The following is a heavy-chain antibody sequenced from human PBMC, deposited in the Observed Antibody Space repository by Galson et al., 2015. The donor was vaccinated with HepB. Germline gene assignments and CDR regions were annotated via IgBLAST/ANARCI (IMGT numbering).Heavy chain of an antibody. CDR2: ISSSSYYI. D-gene: IGHD1-1*01. CDR3: ARDVLTTLDY. CDR1: GFTFSSFS. Sequence: PRLSCAASGFTFSSFSMNWVRQAPGKGLEWVSSISSSSYYIHYADSVKGRFTISRDSTKNSVYLQMNSLRAEDTAVYYCARDVLTTLDYWGQGTLVTVSS. V-gene: IGHV3-21*01. J-gene: IGHJ4*02.